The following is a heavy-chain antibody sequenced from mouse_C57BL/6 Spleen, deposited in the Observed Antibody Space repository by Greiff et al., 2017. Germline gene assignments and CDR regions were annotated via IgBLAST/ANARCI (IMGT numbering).Heavy chain of an antibody. D-gene: IGHD2-4*01. CDR3: ARECYDYEGYYFDY. J-gene: IGHJ2*01. CDR1: GYSITSGYY. Sequence: EVQLHQSGPGLVKPSQSLSLTCSVTGYSITSGYYWNWIRQFPGNKLEWMGYISYDGSNNYNPSLKNRISITRDTSKNQFFLKLNSVTTEDTATYYCARECYDYEGYYFDYWGQGTTLTVSS. V-gene: IGHV3-6*01. CDR2: ISYDGSN.